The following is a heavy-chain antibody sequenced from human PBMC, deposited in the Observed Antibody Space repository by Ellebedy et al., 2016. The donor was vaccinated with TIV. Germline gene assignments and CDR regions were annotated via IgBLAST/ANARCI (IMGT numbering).Heavy chain of an antibody. D-gene: IGHD5-18*01. Sequence: ASVKVSCXASGYTFTSYYMHWVRQAPGQGLEWMGIINPSGGSTSYAQKFQGRVTMTRDTSTSTVYMELSSLRSEDTAVYYCARLQLPGGDYYYYGMDVWGQGTTVTVSS. CDR2: INPSGGST. CDR3: ARLQLPGGDYYYYGMDV. J-gene: IGHJ6*02. V-gene: IGHV1-46*01. CDR1: GYTFTSYY.